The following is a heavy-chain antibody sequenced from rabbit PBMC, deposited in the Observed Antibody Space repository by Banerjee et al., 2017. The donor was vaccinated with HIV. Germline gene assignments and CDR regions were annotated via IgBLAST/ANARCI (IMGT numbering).Heavy chain of an antibody. D-gene: IGHD6-1*01. Sequence: QEQLVESGGGLVQPGGSLKLSCKASGFDFSSYGVSWVRQAPGKGLEWIGYIDPVFGSTYYASWVNGRFTISSHNAQNTLYLQLNSLTAADTATYFCARSYYTYGYADYASATRFNLWGPGTLVTVS. J-gene: IGHJ4*01. CDR1: GFDFSSYG. V-gene: IGHV1S47*01. CDR3: ARSYYTYGYADYASATRFNL. CDR2: IDPVFGST.